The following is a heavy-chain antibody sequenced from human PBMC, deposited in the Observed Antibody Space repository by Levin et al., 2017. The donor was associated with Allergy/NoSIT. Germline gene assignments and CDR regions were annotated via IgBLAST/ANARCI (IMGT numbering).Heavy chain of an antibody. CDR3: ARSRGYGDPFDY. CDR2: IWYDGSNK. J-gene: IGHJ4*02. CDR1: GFTFSSYG. D-gene: IGHD4-17*01. Sequence: GESLKISCAASGFTFSSYGMHWVRQAPGKGLEWVAVIWYDGSNKYYADSVKGRFTISRDNSKNTLYLQMNSLRAEDTAVYYCARSRGYGDPFDYWGQGTLVTVSS. V-gene: IGHV3-33*01.